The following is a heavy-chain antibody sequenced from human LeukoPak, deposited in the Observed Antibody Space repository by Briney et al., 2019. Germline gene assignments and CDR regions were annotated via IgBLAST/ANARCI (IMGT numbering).Heavy chain of an antibody. V-gene: IGHV1-46*01. D-gene: IGHD4-23*01. J-gene: IGHJ4*01. CDR2: INPSGGST. Sequence: GPSVKVSCKASGYTFTSYYMHWVRQAPGQGLEWRGIINPSGGSTSYAQKFQGRVTMTRDTSTSTVYMELSSLRSEDTAVYYCARYYGGNSGVDYWGQGTLVTVSS. CDR1: GYTFTSYY. CDR3: ARYYGGNSGVDY.